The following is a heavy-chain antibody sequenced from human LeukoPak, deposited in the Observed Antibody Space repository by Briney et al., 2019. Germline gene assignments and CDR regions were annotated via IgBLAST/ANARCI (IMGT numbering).Heavy chain of an antibody. J-gene: IGHJ4*02. CDR3: ARDQGYSSSWYSSDWFDY. D-gene: IGHD6-13*01. V-gene: IGHV3-48*03. CDR1: GFTFSSYE. CDR2: ISSSGSTI. Sequence: GGSLRLSCAASGFTFSSYEMNWVRQAPGKGLEWVSYISSSGSTIYYADSVKGRFTISRDNAKNTLYLQMNSLRAEDTAVYYCARDQGYSSSWYSSDWFDYWGQGTLVTVSS.